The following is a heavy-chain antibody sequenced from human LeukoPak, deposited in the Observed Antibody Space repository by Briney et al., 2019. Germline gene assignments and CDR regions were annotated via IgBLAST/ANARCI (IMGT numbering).Heavy chain of an antibody. V-gene: IGHV3-23*01. CDR1: GFTFSSYA. CDR3: AKDLIRSSGWYGFFDY. Sequence: QSGGSLRLSCAASGFTFSSYAMSWVRQAPGKGLEWVSAISGGGVSTYYADSVKGRFTISRDNSKSTLYLQMNSLRAEDTAVYYCAKDLIRSSGWYGFFDYWGQGTLVTVSS. CDR2: ISGGGVST. J-gene: IGHJ4*02. D-gene: IGHD6-19*01.